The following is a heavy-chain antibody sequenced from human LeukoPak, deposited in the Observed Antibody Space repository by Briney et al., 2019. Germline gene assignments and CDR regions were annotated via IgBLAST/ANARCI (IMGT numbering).Heavy chain of an antibody. J-gene: IGHJ4*02. D-gene: IGHD5-18*01. CDR2: INPNSGGT. Sequence: ASVKVSCKASGYTFTGYYMHWVRQAPGQGLEWMGWINPNSGGTNYAQKFQGRVTMTRDTSITTAYMELSRLRSDDTAVYDCAREVIGGYGYGSDYWGQGTLVTVSS. CDR3: AREVIGGYGYGSDY. CDR1: GYTFTGYY. V-gene: IGHV1-2*02.